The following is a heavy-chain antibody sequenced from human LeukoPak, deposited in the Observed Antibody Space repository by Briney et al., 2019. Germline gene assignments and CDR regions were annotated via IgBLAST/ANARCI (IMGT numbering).Heavy chain of an antibody. D-gene: IGHD3-22*01. CDR2: ISAYNGNT. CDR3: AGSVVNSWYLDL. V-gene: IGHV1-18*01. CDR1: GYTFTSYG. J-gene: IGHJ2*01. Sequence: ASVKVSCKASGYTFTSYGISWVRQAPGQGLEWMGWISAYNGNTNYAQKLQGRVTMTRDTSTSTVYMELSSLRSEDTAMYYCAGSVVNSWYLDLWGRGTLVTVSS.